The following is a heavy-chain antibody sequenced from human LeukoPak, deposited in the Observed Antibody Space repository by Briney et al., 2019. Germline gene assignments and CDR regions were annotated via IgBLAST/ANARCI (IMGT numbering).Heavy chain of an antibody. D-gene: IGHD3-10*01. CDR3: ARNGSTGAVDFDY. CDR1: GFTFGSYW. J-gene: IGHJ4*02. Sequence: GGSLRLSCAASGFTFGSYWMNWVRQAPEKGLEWVASTKQDGGEKYYVDSVKGRFTISRDNAKSSLYLQMNSVRAEDTVVYYCARNGSTGAVDFDYWGQGTLVTVSS. V-gene: IGHV3-7*05. CDR2: TKQDGGEK.